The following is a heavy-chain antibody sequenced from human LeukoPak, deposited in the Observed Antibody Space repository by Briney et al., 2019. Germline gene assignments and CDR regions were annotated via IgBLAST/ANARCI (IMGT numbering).Heavy chain of an antibody. V-gene: IGHV3-11*06. D-gene: IGHD1-14*01. CDR3: VKGHRAQRGFDY. J-gene: IGHJ4*02. CDR2: ISSSSSYT. CDR1: GFTFSDYY. Sequence: PGGSLRLSCAASGFTFSDYYMSWIRQAPGKGLEWVSYISSSSSYTNYADSVKGRFTISRDNSKNTLYLQMSSLRAEDTAVYYCVKGHRAQRGFDYWGQGTLVTVSS.